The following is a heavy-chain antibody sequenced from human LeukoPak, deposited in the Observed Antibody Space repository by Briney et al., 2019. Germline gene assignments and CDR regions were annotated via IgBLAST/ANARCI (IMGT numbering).Heavy chain of an antibody. V-gene: IGHV4-61*02. CDR3: ARVYYYGSGSYYIGLLGAFDI. Sequence: PSQTLSLTCTVSGDSISIGNYYWSWIRQPAGKTLEWIGRIYSSGSTNYNPSLTSRVTISVDTSKNQFSLKLSSVTAADTAVYYCARVYYYGSGSYYIGLLGAFDIWGQGTMVTVSS. J-gene: IGHJ3*02. CDR2: IYSSGST. D-gene: IGHD3-10*01. CDR1: GDSISIGNYY.